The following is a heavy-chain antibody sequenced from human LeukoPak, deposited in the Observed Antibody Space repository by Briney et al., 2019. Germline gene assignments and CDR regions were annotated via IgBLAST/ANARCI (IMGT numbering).Heavy chain of an antibody. CDR2: TNQLGNEK. CDR1: KFTFSSYW. CDR3: ARGTYYYEF. V-gene: IGHV3-7*04. D-gene: IGHD3-16*01. J-gene: IGHJ4*02. Sequence: PGGSLRLSCAASKFTFSSYWMSWVRQAPGKGLEWVAYTNQLGNEKNYLDSVKGRFTISRDNAKNSLYLQMTSLRAEDTAVYYCARGTYYYEFWGQGTLVTVSS.